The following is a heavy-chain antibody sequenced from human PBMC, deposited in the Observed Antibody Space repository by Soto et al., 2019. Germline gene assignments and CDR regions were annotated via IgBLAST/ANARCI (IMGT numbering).Heavy chain of an antibody. CDR1: GYTFTSYA. CDR3: ARDLYYYDSSGYYGWFDP. J-gene: IGHJ5*02. CDR2: INAGNGNT. D-gene: IGHD3-22*01. V-gene: IGHV1-3*01. Sequence: ASVKVSCKASGYTFTSYAMHWVRQAPGQRLEWMGWINAGNGNTKYSQKFQGRVTITRDTSASTAYMELSSLRSEDTAVYYCARDLYYYDSSGYYGWFDPWGQGTLVTVSS.